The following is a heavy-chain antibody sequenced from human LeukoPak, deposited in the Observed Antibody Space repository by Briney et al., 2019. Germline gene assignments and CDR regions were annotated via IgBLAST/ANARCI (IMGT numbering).Heavy chain of an antibody. D-gene: IGHD6-13*01. CDR3: ARDYQQLAFDY. CDR2: ISYDGSTK. J-gene: IGHJ4*02. V-gene: IGHV3-30*04. CDR1: GFTFSSSA. Sequence: GRSLRLSCADSGFTFSSSAMHWVRQAPGKGLEWVAVISYDGSTKYYAESVKGRFTISRDNSRNTLYLQMNSLTTEDTAVYYCARDYQQLAFDYWGQGTLVTVSS.